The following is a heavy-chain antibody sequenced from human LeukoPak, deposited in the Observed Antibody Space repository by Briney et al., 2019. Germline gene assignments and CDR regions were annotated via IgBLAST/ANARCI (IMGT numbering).Heavy chain of an antibody. V-gene: IGHV4-38-2*01. CDR2: IYHGGST. CDR3: ARHCSSTSCYNHVRFDP. Sequence: PSETLSLSCAVSGYTISSGYYWCWIRPPPGRVEGLIGSIYHGGSTYYDPSLKGRVTISGGTSKNPFSLKLSSLTAADTAVYYCARHCSSTSCYNHVRFDPWGQGTLVTVSS. D-gene: IGHD2-2*02. CDR1: GYTISSGYY. J-gene: IGHJ5*02.